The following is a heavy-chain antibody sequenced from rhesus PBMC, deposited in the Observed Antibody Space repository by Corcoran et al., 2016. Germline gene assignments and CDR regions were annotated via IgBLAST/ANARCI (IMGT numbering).Heavy chain of an antibody. Sequence: EVQLVQSGAEVKKPGASVKISCKASGYTFTDYYLHWVRQAPGTGLECMGRVDPEDGAAIHAQKFQDRVTLTAETSTDVAYMELSSLRSEDTAVYYCATGLGWELQDYWGQGVLVTVSS. D-gene: IGHD1-44*02. CDR2: VDPEDGAA. CDR3: ATGLGWELQDY. CDR1: GYTFTDYY. V-gene: IGHV1-111*02. J-gene: IGHJ4*01.